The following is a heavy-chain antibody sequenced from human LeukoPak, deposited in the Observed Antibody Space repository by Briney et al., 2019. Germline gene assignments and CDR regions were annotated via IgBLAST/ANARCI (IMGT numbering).Heavy chain of an antibody. CDR3: TRARLLVHYYIDV. V-gene: IGHV3-49*03. Sequence: GGSLRRSCTASGFTYGDYGMSWFRQAPGKGLEWVGFIRGKAYGGTTEYAASVKGRFTLSRDDSKSIAYLQMNSLRTEDTAVYYCTRARLLVHYYIDVWGKGTTVTVSS. CDR1: GFTYGDYG. CDR2: IRGKAYGGTT. J-gene: IGHJ6*03.